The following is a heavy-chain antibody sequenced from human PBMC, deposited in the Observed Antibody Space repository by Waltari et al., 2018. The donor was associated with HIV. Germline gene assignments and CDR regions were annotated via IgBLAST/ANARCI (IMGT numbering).Heavy chain of an antibody. CDR3: ARDTLNFFFGLDL. J-gene: IGHJ6*02. CDR2: ISSSSFNI. Sequence: EEQLVESGGGLVNPGGSLRLSCEASGFSFGAYAMNWVRQAPGKGLEWIAYISSSSFNIKYADSVRGRLTISRDNTQNSLSLQMNNLIDEDTADYFCARDTLNFFFGLDLWGHGTPVTVSS. CDR1: GFSFGAYA. V-gene: IGHV3-21*05.